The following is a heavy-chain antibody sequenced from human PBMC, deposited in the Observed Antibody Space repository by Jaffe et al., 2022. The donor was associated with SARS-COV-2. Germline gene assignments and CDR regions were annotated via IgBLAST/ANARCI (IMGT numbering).Heavy chain of an antibody. CDR3: AKDAPHIVVVTAHTPY. D-gene: IGHD2-21*02. CDR1: GFTFSSYA. J-gene: IGHJ4*02. CDR2: ISGSGGST. Sequence: EVQLLESGGGLVQPGGSLRLSCAASGFTFSSYAMSWVRQAPGKGLEWVSAISGSGGSTYYADSVKGRFTISRDNSKNTLYLQMNSLRAEDTAVYYCAKDAPHIVVVTAHTPYWGQGTLVTVSS. V-gene: IGHV3-23*01.